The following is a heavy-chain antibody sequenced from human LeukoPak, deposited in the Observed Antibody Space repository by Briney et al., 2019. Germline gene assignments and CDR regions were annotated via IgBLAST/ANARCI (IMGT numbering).Heavy chain of an antibody. CDR3: ARGPWEALAPFDY. CDR2: INHSGST. J-gene: IGHJ4*02. V-gene: IGHV4-34*01. D-gene: IGHD1-26*01. Sequence: SETLSLTCAVFGGSFSGYYWSWIRQPPGKGVEWIGEINHSGSTNYNPSLKSRVTISVDTSKNQFSLKLSSVTAADTAVYYCARGPWEALAPFDYWGQGTLVTVSS. CDR1: GGSFSGYY.